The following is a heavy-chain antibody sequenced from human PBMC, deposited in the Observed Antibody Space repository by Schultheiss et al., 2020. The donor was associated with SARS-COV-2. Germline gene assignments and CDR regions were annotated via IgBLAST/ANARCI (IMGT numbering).Heavy chain of an antibody. D-gene: IGHD2/OR15-2a*01. Sequence: SETLSLTCAVYGGSFSGYYWSWIRQPPGKGLEWIGRIYTSGSTNYNPSLKSRVTISVDTSKNQFSLKLSSVTAADTAVYYCARAKNPPDYYYYYGMDVWGQGTTVTVSS. CDR1: GGSFSGYY. V-gene: IGHV4-59*10. J-gene: IGHJ6*02. CDR3: ARAKNPPDYYYYYGMDV. CDR2: IYTSGST.